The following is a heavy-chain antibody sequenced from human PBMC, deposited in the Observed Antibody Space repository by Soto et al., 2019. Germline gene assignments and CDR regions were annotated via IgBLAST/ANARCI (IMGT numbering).Heavy chain of an antibody. J-gene: IGHJ4*02. D-gene: IGHD3-10*01. CDR1: GFTLSDNY. V-gene: IGHV3-72*01. Sequence: EVQLVESGGGLVQPGGSLRLSCAGSGFTLSDNYMDWVRQAPGKGLEWVGRTRNKANRYTTEYAASVKGRFTVSRDESMNSLHLQMTSLKTEDTAVYYCVRTSHYGSGTWNFDFWGQGTVVTVSS. CDR2: TRNKANRYTT. CDR3: VRTSHYGSGTWNFDF.